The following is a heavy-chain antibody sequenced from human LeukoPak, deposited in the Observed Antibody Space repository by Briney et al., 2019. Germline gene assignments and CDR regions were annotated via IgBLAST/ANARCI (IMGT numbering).Heavy chain of an antibody. CDR2: ISAYNGNT. D-gene: IGHD3-9*01. J-gene: IGHJ4*02. CDR3: AREREYYDILTGYYDY. V-gene: IGHV1-18*01. Sequence: ASVKVSCKASGYTFTSYGISWVRQAPGQGLEWMGWISAYNGNTNYAQKLQGRVTMTTDTSTSTAYMELRSLRPDDTAVYYCAREREYYDILTGYYDYWGQGTLVTVSS. CDR1: GYTFTSYG.